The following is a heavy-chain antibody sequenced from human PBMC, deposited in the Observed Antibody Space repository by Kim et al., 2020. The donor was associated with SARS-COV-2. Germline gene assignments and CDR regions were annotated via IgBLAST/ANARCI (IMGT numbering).Heavy chain of an antibody. J-gene: IGHJ2*01. D-gene: IGHD2-21*01. Sequence: GGSLRLSCAASGFTFSSYAMNWVRQAPGKGLEWVSYISSSSSTIQYADSVKGRFTVSRDNAKNSLYLQMNSLRDEDTAVYYCARAKIVVFDLWGRGTLVTVSS. CDR1: GFTFSSYA. CDR3: ARAKIVVFDL. CDR2: ISSSSSTI. V-gene: IGHV3-48*02.